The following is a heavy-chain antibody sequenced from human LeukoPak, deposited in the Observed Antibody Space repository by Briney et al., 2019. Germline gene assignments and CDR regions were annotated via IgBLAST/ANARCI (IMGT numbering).Heavy chain of an antibody. D-gene: IGHD2-2*02. V-gene: IGHV3-7*01. J-gene: IGHJ5*02. CDR2: IKQDGSEK. CDR1: GFTFSSYW. Sequence: GGSLRLSCAASGFTFSSYWMSWVRQAPGKGLEWVANIKQDGSEKYYVDSVKGRFTISRDNAKNSLYLQMNSLRAEDTAVYYCARDRIEYQLLYGWFDPWGQGTLVTVSS. CDR3: ARDRIEYQLLYGWFDP.